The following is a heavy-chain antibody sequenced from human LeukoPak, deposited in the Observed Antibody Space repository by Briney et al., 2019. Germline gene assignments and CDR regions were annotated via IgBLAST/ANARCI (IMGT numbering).Heavy chain of an antibody. CDR2: ISFDGSDK. Sequence: GGSLRLSCVASGFSFSNYAMHWIRQAPGMGLQWVAVISFDGSDKYYRDSVKGRFTISRDNSKNMVSLEMNSLRTEDTAVYYCAKDVNAYCSGDCSDYWGQGTLVTVSS. D-gene: IGHD2-21*01. CDR1: GFSFSNYA. V-gene: IGHV3-30*04. J-gene: IGHJ4*02. CDR3: AKDVNAYCSGDCSDY.